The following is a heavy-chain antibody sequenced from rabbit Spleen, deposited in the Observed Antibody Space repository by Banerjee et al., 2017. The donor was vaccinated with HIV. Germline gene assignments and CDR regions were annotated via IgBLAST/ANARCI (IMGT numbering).Heavy chain of an antibody. CDR3: ARDLADVICWNLDL. D-gene: IGHD1-1*01. Sequence: QEQLVESGGGLVQPGGSLTLSCKASGFSCYYKCVMCWVRQAPGKGLQWIGCMNTNSGNTVYATWAKGRFPISRTSSTTVALQMTSLTAADTATYFCARDLADVICWNLDLWGQGTLVTVS. V-gene: IGHV1S45*01. CDR1: GFSCYYKCV. J-gene: IGHJ4*01. CDR2: MNTNSGNT.